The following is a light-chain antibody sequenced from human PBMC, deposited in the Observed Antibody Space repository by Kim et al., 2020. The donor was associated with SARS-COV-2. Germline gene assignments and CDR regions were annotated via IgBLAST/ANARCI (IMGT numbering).Light chain of an antibody. CDR3: QSYNRSIVV. V-gene: IGLV6-57*03. CDR1: RGSIDDNY. Sequence: GKTVTISSTRSRGSIDDNYVQWYQQRPGGVPTTVIYEDDQRPSGVPDRFSGSIDKSSNSASLTISGLKPEDEADYYCQSYNRSIVVFGGGTQLTVL. CDR2: EDD. J-gene: IGLJ2*01.